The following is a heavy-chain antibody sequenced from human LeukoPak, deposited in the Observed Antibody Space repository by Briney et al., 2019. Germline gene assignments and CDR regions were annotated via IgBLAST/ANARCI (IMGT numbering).Heavy chain of an antibody. D-gene: IGHD2-15*01. J-gene: IGHJ4*02. Sequence: SCKVSGYTLTELSMHWVRQAPGKGLEWVAVIWYDGSNKYYADSVKGRFTISRDNAKNSLYLQMNSLRAEDTAVYYCAGSGFDYWGQGTLVTVSS. CDR2: IWYDGSNK. CDR1: GYTLTELS. V-gene: IGHV3-33*03. CDR3: AGSGFDY.